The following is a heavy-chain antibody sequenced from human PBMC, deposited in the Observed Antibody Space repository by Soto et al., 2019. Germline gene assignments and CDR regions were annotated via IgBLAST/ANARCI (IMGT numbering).Heavy chain of an antibody. D-gene: IGHD2-15*01. Sequence: SETLSLTCTFYGGSISAYYWIWIRQPPGKGLEWIGQIYYSGSTNYSPSLKSRVSISIDTSKKQFSLNLRSVTAADTAVYYCGKVGRGSYYDFNVFNPGGQGKVVTSPQ. V-gene: IGHV4-59*01. CDR3: GKVGRGSYYDFNVFNP. CDR1: GGSISAYY. CDR2: IYYSGST. J-gene: IGHJ5*02.